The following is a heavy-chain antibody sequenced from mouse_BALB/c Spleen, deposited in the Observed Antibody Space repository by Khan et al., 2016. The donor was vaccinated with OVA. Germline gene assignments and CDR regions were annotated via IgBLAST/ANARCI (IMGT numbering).Heavy chain of an antibody. CDR1: GYTFTSYY. J-gene: IGHJ3*01. Sequence: QVQLQQPGAELVKPGASVKLSCKASGYTFTSYYIYWVKQRPGQGLEWIGGINPSNGGTYFNEKFESKATLTVDKSSSTAFMQVRSLTSEDSAVYSCTRSGWAAFAYWGQGTRVTVSA. D-gene: IGHD1-1*02. CDR2: INPSNGGT. CDR3: TRSGWAAFAY. V-gene: IGHV1S81*02.